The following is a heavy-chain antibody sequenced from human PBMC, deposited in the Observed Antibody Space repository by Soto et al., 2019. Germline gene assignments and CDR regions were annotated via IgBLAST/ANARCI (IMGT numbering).Heavy chain of an antibody. CDR1: GYTFTGYY. J-gene: IGHJ6*02. CDR3: ARSFAPAATRLYCGMDV. Sequence: ASVKVSCKASGYTFTGYYMHWVRQAPGQGLEWMGWINPNSGGTNYAQKFQGWVTMTRDTSISTAYMELSRLRSDDTAVYYCARSFAPAATRLYCGMDVWGQGTTVPVSS. CDR2: INPNSGGT. D-gene: IGHD2-2*01. V-gene: IGHV1-2*04.